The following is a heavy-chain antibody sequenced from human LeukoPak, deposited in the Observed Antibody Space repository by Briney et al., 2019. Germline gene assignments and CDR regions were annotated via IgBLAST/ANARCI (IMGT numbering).Heavy chain of an antibody. CDR1: GFTFSRYW. D-gene: IGHD4-17*01. V-gene: IGHV3-7*03. Sequence: GGSLRLSCAASGFTFSRYWMSWVRQAPGKGLEWVANIKQDGSEKYYVDSLRGRFTISRDNAENSLYLQMNSPRAEDTAVYYCARGRTTVTPSIVDYWGQGTLVTVSS. CDR3: ARGRTTVTPSIVDY. J-gene: IGHJ4*02. CDR2: IKQDGSEK.